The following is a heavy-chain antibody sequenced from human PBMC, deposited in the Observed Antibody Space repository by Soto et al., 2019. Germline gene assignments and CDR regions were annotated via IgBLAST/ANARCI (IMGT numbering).Heavy chain of an antibody. CDR1: GGSISSYY. D-gene: IGHD3-10*01. Sequence: PSETLSLTCTVSGGSISSYYWSWIRQPPGKGLEWIGYIYYSGSTNYNPSLKSRVTISVDTSKNQFSLKLNSMTAADTAVYYCAGHNYGSGSTYFDYWGQGTLVTV. J-gene: IGHJ4*02. CDR3: AGHNYGSGSTYFDY. CDR2: IYYSGST. V-gene: IGHV4-59*08.